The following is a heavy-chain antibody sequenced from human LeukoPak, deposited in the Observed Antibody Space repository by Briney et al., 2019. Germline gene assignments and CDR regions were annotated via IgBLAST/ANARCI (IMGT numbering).Heavy chain of an antibody. CDR3: ARDPGKAAEGTVGYFDS. Sequence: GGSLRLSCAASGFTFSSYGMHWVRQAPGKGLEWVANIKQDGSDKYYVDSVKGRFTISRDNAKNSLYLQMDSLRAEDTAIFYCARDPGKAAEGTVGYFDSWGQGTLVTVSS. J-gene: IGHJ4*02. V-gene: IGHV3-7*01. CDR1: GFTFSSYG. CDR2: IKQDGSDK. D-gene: IGHD6-13*01.